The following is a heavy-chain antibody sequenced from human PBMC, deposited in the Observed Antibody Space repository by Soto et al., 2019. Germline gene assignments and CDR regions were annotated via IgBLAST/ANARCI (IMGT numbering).Heavy chain of an antibody. CDR2: IYYSGST. CDR3: ARLSLSMVRGVTYYFDY. D-gene: IGHD3-10*01. CDR1: GGSISSSSYY. V-gene: IGHV4-39*01. Sequence: SETLSLTCTVSGGSISSSSYYWGGIRQPPVKGLGWIGSIYYSGSTYYNPSLQSRANISVDTSKNKFSLKPTSVTAADTAVYYCARLSLSMVRGVTYYFDYWGKGILPPVSS. J-gene: IGHJ4*02.